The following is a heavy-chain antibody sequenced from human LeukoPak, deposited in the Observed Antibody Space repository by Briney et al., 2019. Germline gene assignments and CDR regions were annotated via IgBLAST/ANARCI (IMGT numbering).Heavy chain of an antibody. CDR2: ISYDGSNK. D-gene: IGHD6-13*01. V-gene: IGHV3-30*18. CDR3: AKDRGSSGKGYFDY. Sequence: GGSLRLSCAASGFTFSSYGMHWVRQAPGKGLEWVAVISYDGSNKCYADSVKGRFTISRDNSKNTLYLQMNSLRAEDTAVYYCAKDRGSSGKGYFDYWGQGTLVTVSS. J-gene: IGHJ4*02. CDR1: GFTFSSYG.